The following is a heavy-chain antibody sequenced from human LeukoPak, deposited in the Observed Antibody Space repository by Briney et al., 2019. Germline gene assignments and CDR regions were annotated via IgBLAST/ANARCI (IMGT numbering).Heavy chain of an antibody. CDR2: INGDGSDT. CDR1: GFTFSGHG. Sequence: GGSLRLSCAASGFTFSGHGMYWVRQAPGKGLAWVSLINGDGSDTYYTDSVNGRFTISSDNAKNIYYLQMRRLGADDAATYYLATDLNSAQVDLWGQGTLVAVSS. D-gene: IGHD4-23*01. CDR3: ATDLNSAQVDL. V-gene: IGHV3-74*01. J-gene: IGHJ5*02.